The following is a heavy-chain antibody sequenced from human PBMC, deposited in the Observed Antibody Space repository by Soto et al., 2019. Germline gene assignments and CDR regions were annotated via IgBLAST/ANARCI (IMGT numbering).Heavy chain of an antibody. D-gene: IGHD5-12*01. CDR2: IYYSGST. CDR3: ARQGADIVATIGFSWYLDY. CDR1: GGSISSYY. Sequence: SETLSLTCTVSGGSISSYYWSWIRQPPGKGLEWIGYIYYSGSTNYNPSLKSRVTISVDTSKNQFSLKLSSVTAADTAVYYCARQGADIVATIGFSWYLDYWGQGTLVTVSS. V-gene: IGHV4-59*08. J-gene: IGHJ4*02.